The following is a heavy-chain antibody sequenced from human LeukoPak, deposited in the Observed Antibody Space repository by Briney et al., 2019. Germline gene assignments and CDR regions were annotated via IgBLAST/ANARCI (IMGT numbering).Heavy chain of an antibody. J-gene: IGHJ5*02. CDR2: IYYSGST. V-gene: IGHV4-59*01. CDR1: GGSISSYY. D-gene: IGHD1-14*01. Sequence: PSETLSLTCTVSGGSISSYYWSWIRQPPGKGLEWIGYIYYSGSTNYNPSLKSRVTISVDTSKNQFSLKLSSVTAADTAVYYCARDYHFDPWGQGTLVTVPS. CDR3: ARDYHFDP.